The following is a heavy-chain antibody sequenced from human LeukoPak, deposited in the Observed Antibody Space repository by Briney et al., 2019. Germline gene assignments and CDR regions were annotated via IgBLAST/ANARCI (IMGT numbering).Heavy chain of an antibody. CDR1: GFTFRDYY. Sequence: GGPLRLSCAASGFTFRDYYITWLRQAPGKGLEWVSYISNSGNTIYYAESVRGRFTLSRDIAKNSLYLQMHSLSAEDTPVYFCARPLDGYNAPFDYWGQGTLVTVSP. CDR2: ISNSGNTI. CDR3: ARPLDGYNAPFDY. J-gene: IGHJ4*02. D-gene: IGHD5-24*01. V-gene: IGHV3-11*01.